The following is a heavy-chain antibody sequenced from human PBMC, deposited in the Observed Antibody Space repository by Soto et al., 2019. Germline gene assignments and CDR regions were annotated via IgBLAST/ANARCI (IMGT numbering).Heavy chain of an antibody. V-gene: IGHV3-33*01. CDR2: IWYDGSNK. D-gene: IGHD1-26*01. CDR3: ARDNRGSGSYFHTPTLDY. Sequence: QVQLVESGGGVVQPGRSLRLSCAASGFTFSSYGMHWVRQAPGKGLEWVAVIWYDGSNKYYADSVKGRFTISRDNSKNTLYLQMNSRRAEDTAVYYCARDNRGSGSYFHTPTLDYWGQGTLVTVSS. CDR1: GFTFSSYG. J-gene: IGHJ4*02.